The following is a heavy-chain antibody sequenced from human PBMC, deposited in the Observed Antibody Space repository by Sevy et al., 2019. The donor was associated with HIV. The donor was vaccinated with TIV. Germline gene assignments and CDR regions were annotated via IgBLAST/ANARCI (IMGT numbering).Heavy chain of an antibody. D-gene: IGHD5-18*01. CDR3: ARDRGAPPTAILYYFGS. V-gene: IGHV3-30*09. CDR1: GFTFHSHA. J-gene: IGHJ4*02. CDR2: VSYDGRDK. Sequence: GGSLRLSCVDSGFTFHSHAMHWVRQAPGKGLEWVAAVSYDGRDKYYTDSVNGRFVISRDNSKKTLYLQMNSLRLEDTAVYHCARDRGAPPTAILYYFGSWGQGALVTVSS.